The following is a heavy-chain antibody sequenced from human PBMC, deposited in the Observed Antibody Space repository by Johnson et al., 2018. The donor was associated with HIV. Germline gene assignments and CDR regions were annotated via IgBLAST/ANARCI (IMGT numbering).Heavy chain of an antibody. J-gene: IGHJ3*02. CDR2: INWNGGSK. D-gene: IGHD4-17*01. CDR1: GFTFDEYG. V-gene: IGHV3-20*04. CDR3: ARPSVMTTLTTTPWAFDI. Sequence: MQLVESGGGVVRPGGSLRLSCEASGFTFDEYGMSWVRQAPGKGLEWVSGINWNGGSKRYADSVKGRFTISRDNAKNSLYLQMNSLRAQDTALYYCARPSVMTTLTTTPWAFDIWGQGTMVTVSS.